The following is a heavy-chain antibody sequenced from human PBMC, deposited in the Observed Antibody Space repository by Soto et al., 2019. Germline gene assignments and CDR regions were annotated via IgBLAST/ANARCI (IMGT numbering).Heavy chain of an antibody. Sequence: QVQLVQSGAEVKKPGSSVKVSCKASGGTFSSYTISWVRQAPGQGLEWMGRIIPILGIANYAQKFQGRVTITADKSTSTAYMELSSLRSEDTAVYYCARSSPIDCGDYEWVGYFDYWGQGTLVTVSS. CDR2: IIPILGIA. D-gene: IGHD4-17*01. V-gene: IGHV1-69*02. CDR1: GGTFSSYT. CDR3: ARSSPIDCGDYEWVGYFDY. J-gene: IGHJ4*02.